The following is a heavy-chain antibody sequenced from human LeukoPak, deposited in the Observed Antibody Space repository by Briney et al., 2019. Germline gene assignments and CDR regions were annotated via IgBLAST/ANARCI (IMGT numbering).Heavy chain of an antibody. D-gene: IGHD1-7*01. J-gene: IGHJ6*02. V-gene: IGHV4-34*01. Sequence: SETLSLTCAVYGGSFSGYYWSWIRQPPGKGLEWIGEINHSGSTNYNPSLKSRVTISVDTSKNQFSLKPSSVTAADTAVYYCASELGGGMDVWGQGTTVTVSS. CDR3: ASELGGGMDV. CDR2: INHSGST. CDR1: GGSFSGYY.